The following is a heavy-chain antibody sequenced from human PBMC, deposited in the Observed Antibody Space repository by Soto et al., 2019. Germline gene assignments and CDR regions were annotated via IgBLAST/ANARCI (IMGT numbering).Heavy chain of an antibody. CDR1: GYSFTSYW. D-gene: IGHD2-15*01. Sequence: GESLKISCKGSGYSFTSYWISWVRQMPGKGLEWMGRIDPSDSYTNYSPSFQGHVTISADKSISTAYLQWSSLEASDTAMYYCARHKVVAAPGFDYSGQGTLVTVSS. J-gene: IGHJ4*02. CDR3: ARHKVVAAPGFDY. V-gene: IGHV5-10-1*01. CDR2: IDPSDSYT.